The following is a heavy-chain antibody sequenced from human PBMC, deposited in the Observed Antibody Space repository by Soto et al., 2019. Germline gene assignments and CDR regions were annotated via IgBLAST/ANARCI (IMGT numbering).Heavy chain of an antibody. Sequence: GGSLILSCAASGFTFNNYAMAWVRQAPGQGLERVSAITGSDGSTYLADSVKGRFTISRDNSKNTLYLQMNSLRAEDTAIYFCAKDRANPSYYYDYWGQGTQVTVSS. CDR2: ITGSDGST. V-gene: IGHV3-23*01. J-gene: IGHJ4*02. CDR3: AKDRANPSYYYDY. CDR1: GFTFNNYA.